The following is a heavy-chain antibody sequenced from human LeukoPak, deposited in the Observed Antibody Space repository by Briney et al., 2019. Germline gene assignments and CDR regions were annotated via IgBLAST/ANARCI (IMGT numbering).Heavy chain of an antibody. D-gene: IGHD2-15*01. CDR3: ATVSRGRYCSGGSCYSRWFDP. V-gene: IGHV1-2*02. CDR1: PNTFNDYF. J-gene: IGHJ5*02. Sequence: ASVKVSCKTSPNTFNDYFIHWVRQAPGQRLEWMGWINPNNGGTDYSQKFQGRVTMTEDTSTGTAYMELSSLRSEDTAVYYCATVSRGRYCSGGSCYSRWFDPWGQGTLVTVSS. CDR2: INPNNGGT.